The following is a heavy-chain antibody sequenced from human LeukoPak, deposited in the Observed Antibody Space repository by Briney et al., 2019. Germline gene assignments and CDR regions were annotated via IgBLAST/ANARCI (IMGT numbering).Heavy chain of an antibody. CDR1: GGSISSYY. Sequence: SETLSLTCTVSGGSISSYYCSWIRQPPGKGLEWIGYIYYSGSTNYNPSLKSRVTISVDTSKNQFSLKLSSVTAADTAVYYCARALFGSGSYYKWNYYYYMDVWGKGTTVTVSS. V-gene: IGHV4-59*01. CDR3: ARALFGSGSYYKWNYYYYMDV. D-gene: IGHD3-10*01. J-gene: IGHJ6*03. CDR2: IYYSGST.